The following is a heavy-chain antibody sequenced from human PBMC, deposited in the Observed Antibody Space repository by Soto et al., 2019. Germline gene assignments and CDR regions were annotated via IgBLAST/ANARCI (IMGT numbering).Heavy chain of an antibody. J-gene: IGHJ4*02. CDR3: VAGETRWLQSPFDY. Sequence: QVQLVQSGAEVKKPGASVKVSCRISGHTLTELSVHWVRQAPGKGLEWMGGFDPEDGEIIHAQKFQGRVTMTEDTYADSAYMEVSRLTSEATAMYYCVAGETRWLQSPFDYWGQGTLVTVSS. V-gene: IGHV1-24*01. CDR2: FDPEDGEI. CDR1: GHTLTELS. D-gene: IGHD5-12*01.